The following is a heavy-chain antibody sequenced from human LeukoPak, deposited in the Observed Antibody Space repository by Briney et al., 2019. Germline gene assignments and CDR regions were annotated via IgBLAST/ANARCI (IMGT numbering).Heavy chain of an antibody. J-gene: IGHJ4*02. D-gene: IGHD5-18*01. Sequence: GGSLRLSCAASGFTFSSYGMHWVRQAPGKGLEWVAVISYDGSNKYYADSVKGRFTISRDNSKNTLYLQMNSLRAEDTAVYYCAKDYGYGYFDYWGQGTLVTVSS. CDR2: ISYDGSNK. V-gene: IGHV3-30*18. CDR1: GFTFSSYG. CDR3: AKDYGYGYFDY.